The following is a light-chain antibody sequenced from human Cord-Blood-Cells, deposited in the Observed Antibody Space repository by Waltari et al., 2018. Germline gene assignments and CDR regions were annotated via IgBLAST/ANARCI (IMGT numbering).Light chain of an antibody. CDR2: EGS. CDR1: SSDVGSYNL. CDR3: CSYAGSSTS. V-gene: IGLV2-23*01. J-gene: IGLJ3*02. Sequence: QSALTQPASVSGSPGQSITISCTGTSSDVGSYNLVSWYQQHPGKAPKLMIYEGSKRPSCVSNRFSGSKSGNTASLTISGLQAEDEADYYCCSYAGSSTSFGGGTKLTVL.